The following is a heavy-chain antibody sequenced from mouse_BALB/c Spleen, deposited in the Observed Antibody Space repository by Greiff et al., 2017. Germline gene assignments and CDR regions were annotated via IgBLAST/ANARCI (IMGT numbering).Heavy chain of an antibody. Sequence: VQLQQSGAELAKPGASVKMSCKASGYTFTSYWMHWVKQRPGQGLEWIGYINPSTGYTEYNQKFKDKATLTADKSSSTAYMQLSSLTSEDSAVYYCAREYYGNRLSYWGQGTLVTVSA. CDR2: INPSTGYT. D-gene: IGHD1-1*01. J-gene: IGHJ3*01. CDR1: GYTFTSYW. CDR3: AREYYGNRLSY. V-gene: IGHV1-7*01.